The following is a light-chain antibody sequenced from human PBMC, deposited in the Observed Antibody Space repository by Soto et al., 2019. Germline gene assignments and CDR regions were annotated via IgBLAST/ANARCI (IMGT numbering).Light chain of an antibody. V-gene: IGLV2-11*01. CDR3: CSYAGSYSLV. CDR1: SSDVGGYDY. J-gene: IGLJ2*01. Sequence: QSALTQPRSVSGSPGQSVTISCTGTSSDVGGYDYVSWYQQHPGKAPKLMIYEVNKRPSGVPDRFSGSKSGNTASLTISGLQADDESDYYCCSYAGSYSLVFGGGTKLTVL. CDR2: EVN.